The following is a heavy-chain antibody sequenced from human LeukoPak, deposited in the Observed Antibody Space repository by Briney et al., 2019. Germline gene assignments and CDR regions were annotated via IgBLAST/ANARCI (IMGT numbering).Heavy chain of an antibody. CDR1: GYTFTSYA. J-gene: IGHJ4*02. CDR3: ARVQDESIAVVIDY. Sequence: AASVKVSCKASGYTFTSYAMNWVRQAPGQGLEWMGWINTNTGNPTYAQGFTGRFVFPLDTSVSTAYLQISSLKAEDTAVYYCARVQDESIAVVIDYWGQGTLVTVSS. V-gene: IGHV7-4-1*02. D-gene: IGHD6-6*01. CDR2: INTNTGNP.